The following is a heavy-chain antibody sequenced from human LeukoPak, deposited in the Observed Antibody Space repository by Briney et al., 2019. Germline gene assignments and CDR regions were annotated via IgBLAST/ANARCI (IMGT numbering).Heavy chain of an antibody. Sequence: SGTQSLTCGVSGGSISNTNWWTWVRQPPGKGLEWIGEFNLQGSTNYNPSIKSRVAISVDKSENHISLKLTSVTAADTAVYYCAREGGPYRPLDYSGQGTLVTVAS. CDR1: GGSISNTNW. CDR3: AREGGPYRPLDY. V-gene: IGHV4-4*02. CDR2: FNLQGST. J-gene: IGHJ4*02.